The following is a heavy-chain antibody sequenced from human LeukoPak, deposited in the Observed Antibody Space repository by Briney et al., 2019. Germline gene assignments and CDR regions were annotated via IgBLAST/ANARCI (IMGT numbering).Heavy chain of an antibody. V-gene: IGHV4-31*03. D-gene: IGHD1-26*01. CDR2: IYYSGST. J-gene: IGHJ3*02. Sequence: SQTLSLTCTVSGGSISSGGYYWSWIRQHPGKGLEWIGYIYYSGSTYYNPSLKSRVTISVDTSKNQFSLKLSSVTAADTAVYYCARRSGTYHAFDIWGEGTMVTVSS. CDR3: ARRSGTYHAFDI. CDR1: GGSISSGGYY.